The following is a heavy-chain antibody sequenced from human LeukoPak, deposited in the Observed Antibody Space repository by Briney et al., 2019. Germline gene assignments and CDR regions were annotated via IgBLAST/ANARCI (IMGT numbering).Heavy chain of an antibody. CDR1: GFTFSSYW. CDR3: AKDRHNWGLDY. J-gene: IGHJ4*02. CDR2: IKQDGSEK. D-gene: IGHD7-27*01. Sequence: PGGSLRLSCAASGFTFSSYWMSWVRQAPGKGLEWVANIKQDGSEKYYVDSVKGRFTISRDNAKNSLYLQMNSLRAEDAAVYYCAKDRHNWGLDYWGQGTLVTVSS. V-gene: IGHV3-7*03.